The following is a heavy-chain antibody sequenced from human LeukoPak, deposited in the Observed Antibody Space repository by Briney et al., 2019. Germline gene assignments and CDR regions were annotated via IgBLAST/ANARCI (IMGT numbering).Heavy chain of an antibody. Sequence: ASVKVSCKASGYNFNVYYINWVRQAPGQGLEWMGWINPSSGGTYYAQRFKGRVTMTRDTSVSTAYMELNSLPSDDTAVYFCARVLRGSSAFEIWGQGTMVTVSS. D-gene: IGHD3-10*01. J-gene: IGHJ3*02. CDR2: INPSSGGT. V-gene: IGHV1-2*02. CDR3: ARVLRGSSAFEI. CDR1: GYNFNVYY.